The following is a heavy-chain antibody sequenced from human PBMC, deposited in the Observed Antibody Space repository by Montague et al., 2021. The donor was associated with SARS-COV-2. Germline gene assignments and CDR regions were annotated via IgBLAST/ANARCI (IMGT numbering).Heavy chain of an antibody. Sequence: SETLSLTCTVSGGSITRNYYWCWIRQPPRKGLEWFGNNYDRSATFINPSLQSRGTISVEASKNQFSLNLTSVTAADTAVYYCAPPLVRGVPKAFDIWGQGALVIVSS. D-gene: IGHD3-10*01. J-gene: IGHJ3*02. V-gene: IGHV4-39*01. CDR2: NYDRSAT. CDR3: APPLVRGVPKAFDI. CDR1: GGSITRNYY.